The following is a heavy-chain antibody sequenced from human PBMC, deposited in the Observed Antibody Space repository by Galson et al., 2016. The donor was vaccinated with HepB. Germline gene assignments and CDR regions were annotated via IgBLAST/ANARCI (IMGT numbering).Heavy chain of an antibody. V-gene: IGHV3-21*01. Sequence: SLRLSCAASGFTFSNYYMHWVRQAPGRGLEWVSSISSSSKYIYYADSMKGRFTISRDNANNPLFLQMERLRADDTAVYYCARDRGIAAGGWFDPWGQGTQVTVSS. CDR3: ARDRGIAAGGWFDP. J-gene: IGHJ5*02. CDR2: ISSSSKYI. CDR1: GFTFSNYY. D-gene: IGHD6-13*01.